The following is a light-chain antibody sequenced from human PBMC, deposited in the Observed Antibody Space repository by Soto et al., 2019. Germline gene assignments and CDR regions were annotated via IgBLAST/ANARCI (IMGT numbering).Light chain of an antibody. CDR2: DAS. V-gene: IGKV3-15*01. J-gene: IGKJ2*01. CDR3: LQYSTWPPLYT. CDR1: QGVSSY. Sequence: EIVMTQSPAALSLSLGERVSLTCRASQGVSSYLAWYQQKPGQAPRLLISDASTRATDIPDRFSGSGSGTDFTLTLSSLQSSDLEVSDCLQYSTWPPLYTFGQGTKLEIK.